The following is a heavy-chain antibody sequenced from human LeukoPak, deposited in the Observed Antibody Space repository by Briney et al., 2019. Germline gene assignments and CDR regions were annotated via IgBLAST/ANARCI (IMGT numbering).Heavy chain of an antibody. CDR3: AKGGSTSSWFWVD. CDR1: GFIFSNYG. J-gene: IGHJ4*02. CDR2: IKKDGSEK. V-gene: IGHV3-7*01. D-gene: IGHD6-13*01. Sequence: PGGSLRLSCAASGFIFSNYGLHWVRQAPGKGPEWVANIKKDGSEKYYVDSVKGRFTISRDNAENSLFLQMNSLTADDTAVYYCAKGGSTSSWFWVDWGQGTLVTVSS.